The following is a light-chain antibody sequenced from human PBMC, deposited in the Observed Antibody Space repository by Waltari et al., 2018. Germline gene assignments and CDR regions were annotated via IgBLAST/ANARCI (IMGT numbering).Light chain of an antibody. CDR3: QQSFSAPYT. CDR1: QYISNF. CDR2: AAS. V-gene: IGKV1-39*01. Sequence: DIQMTQSPSSLSASVGDRVTITCRASQYISNFLNLYQQKPGKAPKLLIYAASGLESGVPSMFSGSGSGTEFALTISSLQPEDFATYYCQQSFSAPYTFGQGTKLEMK. J-gene: IGKJ2*01.